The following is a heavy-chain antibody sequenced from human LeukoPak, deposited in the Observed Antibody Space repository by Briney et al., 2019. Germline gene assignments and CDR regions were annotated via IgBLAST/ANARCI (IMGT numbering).Heavy chain of an antibody. D-gene: IGHD5-18*01. Sequence: SVTVSCKASGGTFSSYAISWVRQAPGQGLEWMGGIIPIFGTANYAQKFQGRVTITAGESTSTAYMELSSLRSEDTAVYYCARPDEDRGYSYGYNYWGQGTLVTVSS. CDR1: GGTFSSYA. V-gene: IGHV1-69*13. CDR3: ARPDEDRGYSYGYNY. CDR2: IIPIFGTA. J-gene: IGHJ4*02.